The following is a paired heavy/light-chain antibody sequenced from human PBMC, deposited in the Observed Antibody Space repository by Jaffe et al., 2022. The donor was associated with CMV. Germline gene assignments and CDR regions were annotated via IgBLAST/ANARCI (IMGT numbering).Heavy chain of an antibody. CDR2: IGGYNDNR. D-gene: IGHD1-26*01. V-gene: IGHV1-18*01. CDR3: ATTSPGRAYSDY. J-gene: IGHJ4*01. CDR1: GPTFTNTG. Sequence: QVHLVQSAGEVKEPGASVKVSCKPSGPTFTNTGINWVRQAPGQGLEWMGWIGGYNDNRNYAQKFQGRVTLTTDTSTNTVYLELRSLRSDDTAVYYCATTSPGRAYSDYWGHGTLVTVSS.
Light chain of an antibody. CDR1: QSVGNY. Sequence: DIQMTQSPSTLSASVGDRVTITCRASQSVGNYLAWYQQKLGEAPKLLVYRASYLQRGVPSRFSASGSGTEFTLSITSLQPDDFATYYCQQYDSYWTFGQGTKVEIK. CDR2: RAS. V-gene: IGKV1-5*03. J-gene: IGKJ1*01. CDR3: QQYDSYWT.